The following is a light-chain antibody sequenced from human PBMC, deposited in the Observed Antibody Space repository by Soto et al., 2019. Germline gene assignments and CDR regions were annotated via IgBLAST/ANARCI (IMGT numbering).Light chain of an antibody. CDR2: NNA. J-gene: IGLJ3*02. CDR3: QSYDSSLSGRV. CDR1: YSNIGAGYD. Sequence: QSVLTQPPSVSAAPGQRVTISCTGSYSNIGAGYDVHWYQQLPGTAPKLLIYNNANRPSGVPDRFSGSKSGTSASLAIAGLQAEDEGDYYCQSYDSSLSGRVFGGGTKLTVL. V-gene: IGLV1-40*01.